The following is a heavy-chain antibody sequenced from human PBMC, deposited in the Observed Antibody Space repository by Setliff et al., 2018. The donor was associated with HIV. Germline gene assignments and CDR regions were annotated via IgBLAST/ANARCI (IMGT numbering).Heavy chain of an antibody. V-gene: IGHV4-59*11. CDR1: GGSITGHY. CDR2: IDYSGTT. J-gene: IGHJ4*02. CDR3: ASAVGSSSWLRALDY. D-gene: IGHD6-13*01. Sequence: SETLSLTCTVSGGSITGHYWSWIRQPPGKGLEWIGAIDYSGTTYYNPSLKSRVTISVDTSKNQFSLKLTSVTAADTAVYYYASAVGSSSWLRALDYWGQGTLVTVSS.